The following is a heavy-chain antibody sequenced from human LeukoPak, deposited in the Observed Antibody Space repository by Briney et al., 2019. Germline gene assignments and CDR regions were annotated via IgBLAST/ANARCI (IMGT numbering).Heavy chain of an antibody. V-gene: IGHV3-23*01. CDR2: VSASGDKT. D-gene: IGHD3-22*01. J-gene: IGHJ4*02. Sequence: GGSLRLSCVASGFSFSVYTMSWVRQAPGKGLEWISAVSASGDKTYYADSVKGRFTVSRDNSKDTLYLHMNSLRAEDTALYCCAGDIHDSSGYYYDYWGQGTLVTVSS. CDR1: GFSFSVYT. CDR3: AGDIHDSSGYYYDY.